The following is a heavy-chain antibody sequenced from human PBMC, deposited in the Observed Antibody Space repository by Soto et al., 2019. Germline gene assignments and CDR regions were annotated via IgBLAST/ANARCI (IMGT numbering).Heavy chain of an antibody. CDR1: GGTFSSYT. CDR3: AREGPRYYDSSGDAFDI. D-gene: IGHD3-22*01. V-gene: IGHV1-69*08. CDR2: IIPILGIA. J-gene: IGHJ3*02. Sequence: QVQLVQSGAEVKKPGSSVKVSCKASGGTFSSYTISWVRQAPGQGLEWMGRIIPILGIANYAQKFQGRVTITAXXPXSXXYMELSSLRSEDTAVYYCAREGPRYYDSSGDAFDIWGQGTMVTVSS.